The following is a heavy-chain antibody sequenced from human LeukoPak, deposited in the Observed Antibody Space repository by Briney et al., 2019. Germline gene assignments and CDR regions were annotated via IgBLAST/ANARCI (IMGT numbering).Heavy chain of an antibody. V-gene: IGHV5-51*01. D-gene: IGHD6-25*01. Sequence: GESLKISCKGSGYSFTDYWIGWVRQMPGRGPEWMGIIYPGDSDTRYSPSFKGQVTISADKSISTAYLQRTSLKASDTAMYYCARRAASQEWFDPWGQGTLVTVSS. CDR2: IYPGDSDT. CDR3: ARRAASQEWFDP. J-gene: IGHJ5*02. CDR1: GYSFTDYW.